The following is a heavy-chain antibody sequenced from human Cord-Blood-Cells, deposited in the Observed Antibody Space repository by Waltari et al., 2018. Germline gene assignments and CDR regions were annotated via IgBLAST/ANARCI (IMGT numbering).Heavy chain of an antibody. CDR3: VTTARGPYYYGSGSSYGMDV. D-gene: IGHD3-10*01. V-gene: IGHV5-51*03. CDR1: GYSFTSYW. J-gene: IGHJ6*02. CDR2: IYPGDSDT. Sequence: EVQLVQSGAEVKKPGESLKISCKGSGYSFTSYWHGWVRQIPGKGLGWMGFIYPGDSDTRYSPSFQGQVTISADKSISTAYLQWSSLKASDTAMYYCVTTARGPYYYGSGSSYGMDVWGQGTTVTVSS.